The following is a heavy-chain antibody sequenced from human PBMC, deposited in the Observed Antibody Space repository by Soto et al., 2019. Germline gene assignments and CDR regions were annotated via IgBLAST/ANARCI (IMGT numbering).Heavy chain of an antibody. D-gene: IGHD3-10*01. V-gene: IGHV3-53*04. CDR3: VRGRYGSEIH. CDR1: GFIVSSNY. CDR2: LYSGGAT. Sequence: EVRLMESRGGLVQPGGSLRLSCAASGFIVSSNYMTWVRQAPGKGLEWVSLLYSGGATHYAASVKGRFTISSHSSQNTLFLQMNSLRTEDTATYYCVRGRYGSEIHWGQGTKVTVSS. J-gene: IGHJ4*02.